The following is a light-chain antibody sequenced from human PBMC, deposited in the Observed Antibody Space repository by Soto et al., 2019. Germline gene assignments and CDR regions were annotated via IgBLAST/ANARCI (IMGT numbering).Light chain of an antibody. CDR3: ASYTTSSTYV. V-gene: IGLV2-14*03. J-gene: IGLJ1*01. Sequence: QSVLTQPASVSGSPGQSIAISCTGTSSDVGGFNYVSWYQQHPGKAPKFMIYDVSSRPSGVSDRFSGSKSGNTASLTISGLQAEDEADYYCASYTTSSTYVFGNGTKVTVL. CDR1: SSDVGGFNY. CDR2: DVS.